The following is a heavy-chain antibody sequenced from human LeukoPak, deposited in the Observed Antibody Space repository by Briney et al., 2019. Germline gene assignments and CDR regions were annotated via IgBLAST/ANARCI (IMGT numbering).Heavy chain of an antibody. CDR3: TTDVLRYFDWLLLGPGAFDI. J-gene: IGHJ3*02. CDR1: GFTFSNAW. Sequence: GGSLRLSSAASGFTFSNAWMSWVRQAPGKGLEWVGRIKSKTDGGTTDYAAPVKGRFTISRDDSKNTLYLQMNSLKTEDTAVYYCTTDVLRYFDWLLLGPGAFDIWGQGTMVTVSS. D-gene: IGHD3-9*01. V-gene: IGHV3-15*01. CDR2: IKSKTDGGTT.